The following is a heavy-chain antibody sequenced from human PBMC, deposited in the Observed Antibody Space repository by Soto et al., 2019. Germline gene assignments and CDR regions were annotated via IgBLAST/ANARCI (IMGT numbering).Heavy chain of an antibody. CDR2: INESGST. Sequence: QVQLQQWGAGLVKPSETLSLSCAVYGQSFSGHSWAWIRQPPGKGLEWIGEINESGSTYYNPSLKSRVTISTDTSKNPFSLKLSSGSAAGTAAYFCARGSGIVALPGELEDVKYDYWGQGTLVNVSS. V-gene: IGHV4-34*01. D-gene: IGHD1-1*01. CDR1: GQSFSGHS. J-gene: IGHJ4*02. CDR3: ARGSGIVALPGELEDVKYDY.